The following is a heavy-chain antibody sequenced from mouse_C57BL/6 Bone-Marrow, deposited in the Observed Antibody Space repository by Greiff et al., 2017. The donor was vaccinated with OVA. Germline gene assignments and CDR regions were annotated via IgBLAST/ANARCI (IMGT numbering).Heavy chain of an antibody. CDR2: INPYNGGT. CDR1: GYTFTDYY. CDR3: ARYDYDQAWFAY. J-gene: IGHJ3*01. Sequence: DVQLQESGPVLVKPGASVKMSCKASGYTFTDYYMNWVKQSHGKSLEWIGVINPYNGGTSYNQKFKGKATLTVDKSSSTAYMELNSLTSEDSAVYYCARYDYDQAWFAYWGQGTLVTVSA. D-gene: IGHD2-4*01. V-gene: IGHV1-19*01.